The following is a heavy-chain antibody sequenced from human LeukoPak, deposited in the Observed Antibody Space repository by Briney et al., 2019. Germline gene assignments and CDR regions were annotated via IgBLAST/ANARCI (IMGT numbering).Heavy chain of an antibody. CDR2: ISGGTATNT. J-gene: IGHJ4*02. D-gene: IGHD6-19*01. V-gene: IGHV3-23*01. CDR3: TKEGTGYSSGWYYFDY. Sequence: GGSLGLSCEASGFIFSTYAMTWVPQAPGKGLEWGSAISGGTATNTYFADSVKGRFNISRDNAKNTLYLEMTSLTADDTAVYYCTKEGTGYSSGWYYFDYWGQGSLATVPS. CDR1: GFIFSTYA.